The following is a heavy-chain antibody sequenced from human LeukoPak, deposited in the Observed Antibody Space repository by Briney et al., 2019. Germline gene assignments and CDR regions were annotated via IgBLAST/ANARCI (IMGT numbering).Heavy chain of an antibody. Sequence: SETLSLTCAVSGGSISSGGYSWSWIRQPPGKGLEWIGYIYHSGSTYYNPSLKSRVTISVDRSKNQFSLKLSSVTAADTAVYYCARATDSGLSYYYYGMDVWGQGTTVTVSS. CDR3: ARATDSGLSYYYYGMDV. J-gene: IGHJ6*02. V-gene: IGHV4-30-2*01. CDR1: GGSISSGGYS. CDR2: IYHSGST. D-gene: IGHD3-16*02.